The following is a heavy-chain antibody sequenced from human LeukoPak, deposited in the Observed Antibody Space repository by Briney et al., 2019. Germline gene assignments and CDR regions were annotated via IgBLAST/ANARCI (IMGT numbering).Heavy chain of an antibody. J-gene: IGHJ5*02. CDR2: ISYSGST. Sequence: SETLSLTCTVSGGSISSYYWSWIRQPPGKGLEWIGSISYSGSTYYNPSLKSRVTISVDTSKNQFSVRLSSVTAADTAVYYCARSPGGVNNWFDPWGQGTLVTVSS. CDR1: GGSISSYY. CDR3: ARSPGGVNNWFDP. V-gene: IGHV4-59*12. D-gene: IGHD2-8*01.